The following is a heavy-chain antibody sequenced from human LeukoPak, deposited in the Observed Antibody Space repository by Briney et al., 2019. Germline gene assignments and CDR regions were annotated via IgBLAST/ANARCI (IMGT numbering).Heavy chain of an antibody. CDR3: ARERMYSGSGSTYPYYDY. J-gene: IGHJ4*02. Sequence: PGGSLRLSCAASGFTFSSYWMSWVRQSPGKGLEWVANINPDGSEKYFMDSVKGRFTISRDNAKNALYLEMNSLRAEDTAEYFCARERMYSGSGSTYPYYDYWGQGTLVTVSS. CDR2: INPDGSEK. D-gene: IGHD3-10*01. V-gene: IGHV3-7*01. CDR1: GFTFSSYW.